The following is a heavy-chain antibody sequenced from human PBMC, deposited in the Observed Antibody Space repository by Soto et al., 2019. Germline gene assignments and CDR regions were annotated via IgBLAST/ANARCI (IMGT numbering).Heavy chain of an antibody. CDR2: IYSGGST. CDR1: GFTVSSNY. Sequence: EVQLVETGGGLIQPGGSLRLSCAASGFTVSSNYMSWVRQAPGKGLEWVSVIYSGGSTYYADSVRGRFTISRDNSKITLYLQMKSLGAEATGVYYCARDPPATRHGMDVWGQGTTVTVSS. CDR3: ARDPPATRHGMDV. J-gene: IGHJ6*01. V-gene: IGHV3-53*02.